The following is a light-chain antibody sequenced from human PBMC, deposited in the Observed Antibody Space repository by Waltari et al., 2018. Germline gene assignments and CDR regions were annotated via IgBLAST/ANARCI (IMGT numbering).Light chain of an antibody. CDR1: QSVRNNY. Sequence: EIVLTQSPGTLSLSPGERATLSCRASQSVRNNYIAWYQQKPGQPPRLLIYHTSSGATGVADRFSGSGSGTDCTLTIIKLEPEDSAVYYCQQDGASPETFGQGTKVEIK. CDR3: QQDGASPET. J-gene: IGKJ1*01. V-gene: IGKV3-20*01. CDR2: HTS.